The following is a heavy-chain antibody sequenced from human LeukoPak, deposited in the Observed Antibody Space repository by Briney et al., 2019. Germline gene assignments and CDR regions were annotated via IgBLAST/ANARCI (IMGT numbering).Heavy chain of an antibody. CDR2: FDPEDGER. Sequence: GASVKVSCKISGYTLTELSMHWVRQAPGKGLEWMGSFDPEDGERIYAQKFQGRATMTEDISTDTAYMELSSLRSEDTAVYYCATDQSNYRDAFDIWGQGTMLTVSS. CDR3: ATDQSNYRDAFDI. J-gene: IGHJ3*02. V-gene: IGHV1-24*01. D-gene: IGHD1-7*01. CDR1: GYTLTELS.